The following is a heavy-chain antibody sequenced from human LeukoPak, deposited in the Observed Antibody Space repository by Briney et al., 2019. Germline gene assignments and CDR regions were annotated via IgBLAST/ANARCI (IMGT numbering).Heavy chain of an antibody. CDR2: INHGGST. D-gene: IGHD3-22*01. CDR1: GGSFSGYF. V-gene: IGHV4-34*01. J-gene: IGHJ4*02. Sequence: PSETLCLTCAVYGGSFSGYFWSWIRQPPGKGLEWIGEINHGGSTNYNAFLKSRVTISLETSKNQYSLKLTSVTAADTAVYYCARDGVVIISTLTAFDYWGQGTLVTVSS. CDR3: ARDGVVIISTLTAFDY.